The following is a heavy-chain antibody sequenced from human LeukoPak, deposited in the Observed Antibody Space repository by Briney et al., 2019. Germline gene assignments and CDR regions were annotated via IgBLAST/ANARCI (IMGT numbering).Heavy chain of an antibody. J-gene: IGHJ4*02. Sequence: PGGSLRLSCAASGFTFSDAWVSWVRQAPGKGLERIGRIKSETNGGTIDYAAPVNGRFTLSRDDSKHTLDLQMNSLKTEDTGVYYCSAGTGRSDFDYWGQGTLVIVS. CDR1: GFTFSDAW. V-gene: IGHV3-15*01. CDR2: IKSETNGGTI. CDR3: SAGTGRSDFDY. D-gene: IGHD1-1*01.